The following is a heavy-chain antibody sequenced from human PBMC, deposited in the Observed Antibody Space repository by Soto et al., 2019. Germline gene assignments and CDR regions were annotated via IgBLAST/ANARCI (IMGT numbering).Heavy chain of an antibody. Sequence: QVQLVESGRGVVQPGTSLRLSCVGSGITFRSYVIHWVRQAPGKGLEWVALTSYDGSNNFYGDSVKGRFTISRHNSRNTVELQMDSLRFEDTALYYCARWGTTGGLDVCGQGTLVSVSS. J-gene: IGHJ4*02. V-gene: IGHV3-33*05. CDR3: ARWGTTGGLDV. CDR1: GITFRSYV. D-gene: IGHD3-16*01. CDR2: TSYDGSNN.